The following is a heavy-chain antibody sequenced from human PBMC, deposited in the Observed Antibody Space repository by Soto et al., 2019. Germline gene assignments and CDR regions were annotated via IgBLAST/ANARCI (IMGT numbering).Heavy chain of an antibody. CDR1: VGTFSDYN. V-gene: IGHV1-69*02. J-gene: IGHJ6*03. CDR2: IIPKLGIT. CDR3: ARVEGTRTTNFYHYMDV. D-gene: IGHD2-8*01. Sequence: VQLVQSGAEVKRPESSVKVSCKAPVGTFSDYNIAWVRQARGQGLEWMGRIIPKLGITNYAHKFQDRVRITADKATSTAYMELTSLRYEDTAVYFCARVEGTRTTNFYHYMDVWGEGTSVTVS.